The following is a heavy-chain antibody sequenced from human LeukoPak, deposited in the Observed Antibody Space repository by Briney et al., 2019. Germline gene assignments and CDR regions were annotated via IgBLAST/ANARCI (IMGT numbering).Heavy chain of an antibody. V-gene: IGHV3-23*01. D-gene: IGHD6-19*01. J-gene: IGHJ4*02. CDR1: GFTFSSYA. Sequence: GGSLRLSCAASGFTFSSYAMSWVRQAPGKGLEWVSAISGSGGSTYYADSVKGRFTISRDNSKNTLYLQMNSLRAGDTAVYYCAKDPPSKYSSGSYFDYWGQGTLVTVSS. CDR3: AKDPPSKYSSGSYFDY. CDR2: ISGSGGST.